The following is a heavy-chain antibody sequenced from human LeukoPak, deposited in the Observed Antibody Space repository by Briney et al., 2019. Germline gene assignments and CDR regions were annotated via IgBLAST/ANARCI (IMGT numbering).Heavy chain of an antibody. J-gene: IGHJ6*03. Sequence: PSETLSLTCTVSGGSISSYYWSWIRQPAGKGLEWIGYIYYSGSTNYNPSLKSRVTISVDTSKNQFSLKLSSVTAADTAVYYCARDRYYYDSSGYSYYYYYMDVWGKGTTVTVSS. CDR2: IYYSGST. V-gene: IGHV4-59*01. CDR3: ARDRYYYDSSGYSYYYYYMDV. CDR1: GGSISSYY. D-gene: IGHD3-22*01.